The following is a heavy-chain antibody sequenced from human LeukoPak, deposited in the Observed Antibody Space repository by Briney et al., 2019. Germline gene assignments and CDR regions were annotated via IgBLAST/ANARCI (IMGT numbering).Heavy chain of an antibody. CDR3: ARVIGSIDY. D-gene: IGHD1-26*01. CDR1: VYTFTSYD. CDR2: MNPQSGYT. J-gene: IGHJ4*02. Sequence: GASVTVSFTSSVYTFTSYDINWVRQATGQGLEWMGWMNPQSGYTGYAQKFQGIVTMTRDTSISTAYMELGSLRSEDTAMYYCARVIGSIDYWGQGTLVTVSS. V-gene: IGHV1-8*01.